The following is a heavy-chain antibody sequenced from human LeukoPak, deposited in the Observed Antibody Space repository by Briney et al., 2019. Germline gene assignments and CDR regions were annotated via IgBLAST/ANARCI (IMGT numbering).Heavy chain of an antibody. D-gene: IGHD1-26*01. CDR3: AKDIRGTYYFHYNMDV. V-gene: IGHV3-23*01. J-gene: IGHJ6*02. CDR1: GFTVSSNY. Sequence: PGGSLRLSCAASGFTVSSNYMSWVRQAPGKGLEWVSAIRGSGDTTYYADSVKGRFTISRDNSKNTLYLQMHSLRAEDTAVYYCAKDIRGTYYFHYNMDVWGQGTTVTVSS. CDR2: IRGSGDTT.